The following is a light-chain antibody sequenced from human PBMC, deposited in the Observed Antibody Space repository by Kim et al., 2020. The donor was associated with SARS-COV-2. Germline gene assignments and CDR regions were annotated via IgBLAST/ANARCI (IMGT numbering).Light chain of an antibody. Sequence: QLVLTQSPSASASLGASVKLTCTLSSEHSTYAIAWHQQQPEKGPRYLMNLNSDGSHTRGDGIPDRFSGSSSGAERYLTISSLQSEDEADYYCQTWGTGIRVFGGGTQLTVL. J-gene: IGLJ3*02. V-gene: IGLV4-69*01. CDR2: LNSDGSH. CDR1: SEHSTYA. CDR3: QTWGTGIRV.